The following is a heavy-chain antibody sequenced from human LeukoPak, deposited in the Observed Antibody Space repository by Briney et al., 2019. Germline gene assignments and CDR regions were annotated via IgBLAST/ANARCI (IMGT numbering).Heavy chain of an antibody. CDR1: GFTFASYA. CDR3: AKEGGNTVTTKKYFDY. CDR2: ISGGGVNT. D-gene: IGHD4-11*01. V-gene: IGHV3-23*01. Sequence: GGSLRLSCAASGFTFASYAMSWVRQAPGKGLEWVSAISGGGVNTYYTDSVKGRFTISRDNSKNTLYLQMNSLTAEDRAVYYCAKEGGNTVTTKKYFDYWGQGTLVTVSS. J-gene: IGHJ4*02.